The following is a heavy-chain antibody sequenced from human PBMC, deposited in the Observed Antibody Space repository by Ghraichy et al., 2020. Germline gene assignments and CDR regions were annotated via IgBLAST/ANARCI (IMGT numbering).Heavy chain of an antibody. V-gene: IGHV3-21*01. CDR1: GFTFSSYS. CDR3: ARCEEDFWSGYGTCYYYGMDV. Sequence: GGSLRLSCAASGFTFSSYSMNWVRQAPGKGLEWVSSISSSSSYIYYADSVKGRFTISRDNAKNSLYLQMNSLRAEDTAVYYCARCEEDFWSGYGTCYYYGMDVWGQGTTVTVSS. J-gene: IGHJ6*02. CDR2: ISSSSSYI. D-gene: IGHD3-3*01.